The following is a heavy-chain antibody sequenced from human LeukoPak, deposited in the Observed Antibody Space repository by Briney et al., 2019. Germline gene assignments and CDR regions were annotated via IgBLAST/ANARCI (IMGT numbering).Heavy chain of an antibody. CDR2: IIPIFGTA. CDR1: GGTFSSYA. Sequence: ASVKVSCKASGGTFSSYAISWVRQAPGQGLEWMGGIIPIFGTANYAQKFQGRVTITADESTSTAYMELSSLRSEDTAVYYCAITKGPYDILTGYPYNWLDPWGQGTLVTVSS. V-gene: IGHV1-69*13. D-gene: IGHD3-9*01. CDR3: AITKGPYDILTGYPYNWLDP. J-gene: IGHJ5*02.